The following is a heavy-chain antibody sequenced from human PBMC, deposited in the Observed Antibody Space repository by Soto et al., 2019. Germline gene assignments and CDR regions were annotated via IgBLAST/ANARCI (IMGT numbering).Heavy chain of an antibody. CDR3: ASWEQPLFNS. Sequence: QVQLVESGGGVVQPGRSLRLSCAASGFTVTAYTMHWVRQAPGKGLEWVAVISSDGNHKYYADSVKGRFTISRDTSTNTLYLQMNRLRAEDTAKYFCASWEQPLFNSWGQGTLVTVSS. V-gene: IGHV3-30-3*01. CDR2: ISSDGNHK. J-gene: IGHJ4*02. D-gene: IGHD1-26*01. CDR1: GFTVTAYT.